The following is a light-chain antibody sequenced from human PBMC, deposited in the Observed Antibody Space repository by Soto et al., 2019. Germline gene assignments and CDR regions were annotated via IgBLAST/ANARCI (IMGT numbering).Light chain of an antibody. CDR1: QSVLYSSHNKNY. V-gene: IGKV4-1*01. J-gene: IGKJ5*01. CDR2: WAS. Sequence: DIVMTQSPDSLAVSLGERATINCKSSQSVLYSSHNKNYLAWYQQKPGQPPKLLIYWASTRESGVPDRFSGSGSWTDFTLTISSLQAEDVAVYYCQQYYSTPITFGQGTRLEIK. CDR3: QQYYSTPIT.